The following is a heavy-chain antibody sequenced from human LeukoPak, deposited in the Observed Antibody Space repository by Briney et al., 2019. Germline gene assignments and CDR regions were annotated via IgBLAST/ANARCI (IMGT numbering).Heavy chain of an antibody. J-gene: IGHJ4*02. CDR3: ASYIAAAGYNY. D-gene: IGHD6-13*01. V-gene: IGHV5-51*01. CDR1: GYSFTNYW. Sequence: GESLQISCKGSGYSFTNYWIGWVRQMPGKGLEWMGIIYPGDSDTRYSPSFQGQVTISADKSINTAYLQWSSLKASDTAMYYCASYIAAAGYNYWGQGTLVTVSS. CDR2: IYPGDSDT.